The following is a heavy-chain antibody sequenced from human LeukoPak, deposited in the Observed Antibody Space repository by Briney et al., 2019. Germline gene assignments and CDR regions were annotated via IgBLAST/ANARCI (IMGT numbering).Heavy chain of an antibody. CDR1: GFTFSTGFTFSTYG. D-gene: IGHD6-19*01. V-gene: IGHV3-30*04. CDR3: AKDSMPGGWYYYYFDY. J-gene: IGHJ4*02. Sequence: GGSLRLSCAASGFTFSTGFTFSTYGMHWVRQAPGKGLEWVAVISSDGRQKYYADSVKGRFTISRDNSKNTLYLQMNSLRDEDTAVYYCAKDSMPGGWYYYYFDYWGQGTLVTVSS. CDR2: ISSDGRQK.